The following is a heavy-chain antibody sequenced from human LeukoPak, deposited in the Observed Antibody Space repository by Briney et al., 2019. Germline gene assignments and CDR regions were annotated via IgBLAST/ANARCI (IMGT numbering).Heavy chain of an antibody. CDR3: AKDLIAVAGTSAGTFDY. V-gene: IGHV3-9*01. J-gene: IGHJ4*02. CDR2: ISWNSGSI. D-gene: IGHD6-19*01. Sequence: PGRSLRLSCAASGFTFDDYAMHWVRQAPGKGLEWVTGISWNSGSIGYADSVKGRFTISRDNAKNSLYLQMNSLRAEDTALYYCAKDLIAVAGTSAGTFDYWGQGTLVTVSS. CDR1: GFTFDDYA.